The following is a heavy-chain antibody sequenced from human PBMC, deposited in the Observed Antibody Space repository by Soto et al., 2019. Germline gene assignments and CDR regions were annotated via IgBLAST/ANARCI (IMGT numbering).Heavy chain of an antibody. CDR1: GASVSSGSYY. CDR3: ARSHSGYDPLGMDV. D-gene: IGHD5-12*01. CDR2: TDDTGST. Sequence: TLSLTCTVSGASVSSGSYYWTWIRQPPGKGLEWIGCTDDTGSTDYNPSLKSRVTLWLDTSKNRLSVRVDSVTAADTAVYYCARSHSGYDPLGMDVWGQGTTVTVSS. J-gene: IGHJ6*02. V-gene: IGHV4-61*01.